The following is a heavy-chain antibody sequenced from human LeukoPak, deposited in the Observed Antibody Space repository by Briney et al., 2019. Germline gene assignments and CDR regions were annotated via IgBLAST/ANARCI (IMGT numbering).Heavy chain of an antibody. CDR2: IYYSGST. V-gene: IGHV4-59*08. CDR1: GGSIGSYY. J-gene: IGHJ6*02. CDR3: AXXXXXXXWXGPYYYGMDV. Sequence: PSETLSLTCTVSGGSIGSYYWSWIRQPPGKGLEWIGYIYYSGSTNYNPSLKSRVTISVDTSKNQFSLKLSSVTAADTAVYYCAXXXXXXXWXGPYYYGMDVWGQGTTVTVSS.